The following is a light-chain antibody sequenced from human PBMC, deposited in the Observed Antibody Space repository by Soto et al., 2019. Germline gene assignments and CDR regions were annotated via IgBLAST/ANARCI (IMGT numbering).Light chain of an antibody. J-gene: IGKJ1*01. Sequence: DIQMTQSPSTLSASVGDRVTITCRASQSITNWLAWYQQKPGKAPKLLIYKASNIETGVPSRFSGSGSGTEFTLNISSLQPDDFATYYCQQYITYSPWTFGQGTKVDFK. V-gene: IGKV1-5*03. CDR1: QSITNW. CDR2: KAS. CDR3: QQYITYSPWT.